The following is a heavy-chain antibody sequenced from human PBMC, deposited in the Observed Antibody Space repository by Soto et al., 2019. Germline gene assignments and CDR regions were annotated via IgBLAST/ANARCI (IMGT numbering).Heavy chain of an antibody. CDR3: AGGRYYDFWSGSWTYSYGSPIDY. CDR2: IYYSGST. V-gene: IGHV4-39*01. CDR1: GGSISSSSYY. Sequence: PSETLSLTCTVSGGSISSSSYYWGWIRQPPGKGLEWIGSIYYSGSTYYNPSLKSRVTISVDTSKNQFSLKLSSMTAADTAVYYCAGGRYYDFWSGSWTYSYGSPIDYWGQGTLVTVSS. D-gene: IGHD3-3*01. J-gene: IGHJ4*02.